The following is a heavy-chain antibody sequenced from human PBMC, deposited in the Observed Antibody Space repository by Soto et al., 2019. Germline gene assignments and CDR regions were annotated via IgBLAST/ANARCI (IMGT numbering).Heavy chain of an antibody. D-gene: IGHD2-8*01. Sequence: QVQLQESGPGLVKPSGTLSLTCAVSGGSISSSNWWSWVRQPPGKGLEWIGEIYHSGSTNYNPSLKSRVTISVDKSKNQFSLQLSAVTAADTAVYYCAGRGYCTNGVCYYGMDVWGQGTTVTVSS. J-gene: IGHJ6*02. CDR1: GGSISSSNW. V-gene: IGHV4-4*02. CDR2: IYHSGST. CDR3: AGRGYCTNGVCYYGMDV.